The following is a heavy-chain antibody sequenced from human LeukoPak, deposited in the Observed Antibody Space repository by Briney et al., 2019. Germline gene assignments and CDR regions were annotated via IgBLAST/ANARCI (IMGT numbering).Heavy chain of an antibody. J-gene: IGHJ4*02. CDR1: GFSISSGYY. CDR2: IHPSGTT. D-gene: IGHD1-1*01. V-gene: IGHV4-38-2*02. CDR3: AREVERRIVI. Sequence: PSETLSLTCVVSGFSISSGYYWGWIRQPPGKGLECIGNIHPSGTTFFNSSLNSRVTMSIDTSKNQFSLKLTSVTAADTAVYYCAREVERRIVIWGQGILVTVSS.